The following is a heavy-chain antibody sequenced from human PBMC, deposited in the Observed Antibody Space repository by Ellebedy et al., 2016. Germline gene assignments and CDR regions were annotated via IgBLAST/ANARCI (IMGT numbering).Heavy chain of an antibody. CDR1: GFTFSNAW. V-gene: IGHV3-15*01. D-gene: IGHD3-9*01. Sequence: GGSLRLXXAASGFTFSNAWMSWVRQAPGKGLEWVGRIKSKTDGGTTDYAAPVKGRFTISRDDSKNTLYLQMNSLKTEDTAVYYCTTVPDILTGYGNFDYWGQGTLVTVSS. J-gene: IGHJ4*02. CDR2: IKSKTDGGTT. CDR3: TTVPDILTGYGNFDY.